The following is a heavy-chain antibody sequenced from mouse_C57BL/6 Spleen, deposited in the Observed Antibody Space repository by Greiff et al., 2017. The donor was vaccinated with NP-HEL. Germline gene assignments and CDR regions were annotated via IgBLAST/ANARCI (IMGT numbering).Heavy chain of an antibody. J-gene: IGHJ2*01. Sequence: EVKLMESGGGLVQPKGSLKLSCAASGFSFNTYAMNWVRQAPGKGLEWVARIRSKSNNYATYYADSVKDRFTISRDDSESMLYLQMNNLKTEDTAMYYCVRHKGYDGPHFDYWGQGTTLTVSS. CDR2: IRSKSNNYAT. CDR1: GFSFNTYA. D-gene: IGHD2-2*01. V-gene: IGHV10-1*01. CDR3: VRHKGYDGPHFDY.